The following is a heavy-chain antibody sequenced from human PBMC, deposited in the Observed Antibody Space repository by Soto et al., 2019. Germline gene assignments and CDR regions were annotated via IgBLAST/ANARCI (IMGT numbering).Heavy chain of an antibody. J-gene: IGHJ6*02. CDR1: GFTFDDYA. CDR2: ISWNSGSI. V-gene: IGHV3-9*01. CDR3: AKDFDHIYCMDV. Sequence: EVQLVESGGGLVQPGRSLRLCCVASGFTFDDYAMHWVRQAPGSGLEWVSGISWNSGSIGYADSVKGRFTISRDNAKNSLYLQMNSLRAEDTALYYCAKDFDHIYCMDVWGQGTAITVSS.